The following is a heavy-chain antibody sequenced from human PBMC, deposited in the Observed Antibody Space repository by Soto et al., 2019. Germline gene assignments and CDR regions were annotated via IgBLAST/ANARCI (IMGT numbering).Heavy chain of an antibody. CDR2: INPSGGST. D-gene: IGHD4-4*01. CDR1: GYTFTSYY. V-gene: IGHV1-46*01. J-gene: IGHJ6*02. Sequence: ASVKVSCKASGYTFTSYYMHWVRQAPGQGLEWMGIINPSGGSTSHAQKFQGRVTMTRDTSTSTVYMELSSLRSEDTAVYYCARARNQDYYGMDVWGQGTTVTVSS. CDR3: ARARNQDYYGMDV.